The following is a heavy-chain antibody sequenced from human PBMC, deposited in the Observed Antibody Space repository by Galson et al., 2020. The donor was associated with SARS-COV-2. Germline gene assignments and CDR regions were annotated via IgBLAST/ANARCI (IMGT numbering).Heavy chain of an antibody. CDR1: GTSISSGSYS. CDR2: ISHSGGT. CDR3: ARLHYGVYAPEACDI. Sequence: SETLSLTCAVSGTSISSGSYSWNWIRQPPGKGLEWIGYISHSGGTYYNPSLKSRFTISGDRSKNQFSLRLSSVTAADTVVYYCARLHYGVYAPEACDIGGPGTRVTVAS. J-gene: IGHJ3*02. V-gene: IGHV4-30-2*01. D-gene: IGHD4-17*01.